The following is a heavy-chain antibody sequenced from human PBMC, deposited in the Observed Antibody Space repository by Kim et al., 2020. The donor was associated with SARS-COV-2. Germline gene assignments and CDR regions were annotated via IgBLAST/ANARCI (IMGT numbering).Heavy chain of an antibody. CDR2: IYYSGST. D-gene: IGHD2-2*02. CDR1: GGSISSYY. J-gene: IGHJ6*02. V-gene: IGHV4-59*13. CDR3: ARVPAAIPVSHYYYGMDV. Sequence: SETLSLTCTVSGGSISSYYWSWIRQPPGKGLEWIGYIYYSGSTNYNPSLKSRVTISVDTSKNQFSLKLSSVTAADTAVYYCARVPAAIPVSHYYYGMDVWGQGTTVTVSS.